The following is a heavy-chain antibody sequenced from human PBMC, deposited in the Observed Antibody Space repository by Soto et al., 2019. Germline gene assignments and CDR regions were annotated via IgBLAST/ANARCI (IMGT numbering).Heavy chain of an antibody. CDR3: ARGSGTWQWTLYNWFDP. D-gene: IGHD6-19*01. J-gene: IGHJ5*02. CDR1: GGSISSSSYY. V-gene: IGHV4-39*01. Sequence: SSETLSLTCTVSGGSISSSSYYWGWIRQPPGKGLEWIGSIYYSGSTYYNPSLKSRVTISVDTSKNQFSLKLSSVTAADTAVYYCARGSGTWQWTLYNWFDPWGQGTLVTVSS. CDR2: IYYSGST.